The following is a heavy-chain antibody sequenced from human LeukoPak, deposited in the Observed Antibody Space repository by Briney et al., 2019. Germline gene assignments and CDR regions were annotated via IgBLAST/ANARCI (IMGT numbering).Heavy chain of an antibody. Sequence: SETLSLTCTVSGGSISSSSYYWGWIRQPPGKGLEWIGSIYYSGSTYYNPSLKSRVTISVDTSKNQFSLKLSSVTAADTAVYYCARLADSDYYMDVWGKGTTVTISS. CDR1: GGSISSSSYY. J-gene: IGHJ6*03. V-gene: IGHV4-39*07. CDR2: IYYSGST. D-gene: IGHD3-22*01. CDR3: ARLADSDYYMDV.